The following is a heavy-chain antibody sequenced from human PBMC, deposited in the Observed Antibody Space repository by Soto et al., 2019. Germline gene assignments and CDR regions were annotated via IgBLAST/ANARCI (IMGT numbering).Heavy chain of an antibody. Sequence: EVQLVESGGGLIQPGGSLKLSCAASGLPVSTNYMSWVRQAPGKALEWVSVIYNDGKTYYADSVKGRFTISRDASKNTLHLQMDSLRAEDTAVYYCVRPLPSGQNYGMDVWGQGTTVTVSS. CDR3: VRPLPSGQNYGMDV. CDR1: GLPVSTNY. CDR2: IYNDGKT. J-gene: IGHJ6*02. D-gene: IGHD3-10*01. V-gene: IGHV3-53*01.